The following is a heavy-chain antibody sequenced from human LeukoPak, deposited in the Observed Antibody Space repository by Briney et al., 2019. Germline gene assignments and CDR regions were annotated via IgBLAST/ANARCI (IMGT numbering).Heavy chain of an antibody. Sequence: GGSLRLSCAASGFSFRSYGMHWVRQAPGKGLEWVAVISYDGNNQYYADSVKGRFTISRENSKNTLYLQMNSLRAEDTAVYYCPKDGSTVISYYYGMDVWGQGTTVTVSS. J-gene: IGHJ6*02. V-gene: IGHV3-30*18. CDR2: ISYDGNNQ. CDR3: PKDGSTVISYYYGMDV. CDR1: GFSFRSYG. D-gene: IGHD4-17*01.